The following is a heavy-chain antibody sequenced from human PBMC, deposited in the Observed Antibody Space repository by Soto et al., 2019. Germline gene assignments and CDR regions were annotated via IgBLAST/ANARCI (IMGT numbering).Heavy chain of an antibody. CDR1: GYTFTSYG. J-gene: IGHJ6*03. D-gene: IGHD5-12*01. Sequence: QVQLVQSGAEVKKPGASVKVSCKASGYTFTSYGISWVRQAPGQALEWMGWLSAYNGNTNCAQQLQGRVTMTTDSSTRTAYMALRSLRSDDTAVYYCARLLVATTAYYYYCMDFWGKGTTVTLSS. V-gene: IGHV1-18*01. CDR3: ARLLVATTAYYYYCMDF. CDR2: LSAYNGNT.